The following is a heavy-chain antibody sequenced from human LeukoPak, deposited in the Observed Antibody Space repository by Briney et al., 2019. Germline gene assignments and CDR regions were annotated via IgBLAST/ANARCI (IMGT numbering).Heavy chain of an antibody. J-gene: IGHJ4*02. Sequence: GASVKVSCRSSGYIFTNYGISWVRHAPGQGLEWMGWRSAYNGDTNSAQKFQGRFTMTTDTSTSTAYMELRSLRSDDTAVYYCARDHSSSCQLFDSWGQGTLVSVSS. CDR1: GYIFTNYG. CDR2: RSAYNGDT. CDR3: ARDHSSSCQLFDS. D-gene: IGHD2-15*01. V-gene: IGHV1-18*01.